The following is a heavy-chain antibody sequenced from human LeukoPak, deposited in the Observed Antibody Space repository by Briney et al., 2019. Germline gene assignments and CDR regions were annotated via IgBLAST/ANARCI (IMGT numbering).Heavy chain of an antibody. V-gene: IGHV4-61*02. CDR2: IYTSGST. Sequence: TLSLTCTVSGGSISSGSYYWSWIRQPAGKGLEWIGRIYTSGSTNYNPSLKSRITISVDTSKNQFSLKLSSVTAADTAVYYCARDSHYSNYYDYWGQGTLVTVSS. D-gene: IGHD4-11*01. CDR3: ARDSHYSNYYDY. CDR1: GGSISSGSYY. J-gene: IGHJ4*02.